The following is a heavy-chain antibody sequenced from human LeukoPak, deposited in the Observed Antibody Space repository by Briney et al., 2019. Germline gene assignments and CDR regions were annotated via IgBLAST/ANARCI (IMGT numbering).Heavy chain of an antibody. J-gene: IGHJ5*02. V-gene: IGHV3-74*01. CDR3: ARDRSPGWFDP. CDR1: GFTVSSNY. Sequence: GGSLRLSCAASGFTVSSNYMSWVRQAPGKGLVWVSRINGDGSSTSYADSVGGRFTISRDNAKNTLYLQLNSLRAEDTAVYYCARDRSPGWFDPWGQGTLVTVSS. CDR2: INGDGSST.